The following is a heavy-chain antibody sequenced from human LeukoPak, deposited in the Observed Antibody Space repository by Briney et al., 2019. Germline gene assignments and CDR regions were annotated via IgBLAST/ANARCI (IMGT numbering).Heavy chain of an antibody. D-gene: IGHD5-24*01. CDR3: ASTGNSYYYHMDV. V-gene: IGHV4-39*01. CDR2: VYYSGSI. CDR1: GGSISSSSYY. J-gene: IGHJ6*03. Sequence: SETLSLTCTVSGGSISSSSYYWGWIRQPPGKGLEWIGSVYYSGSIYYNPSLKSRVTVSVDTSKNQFSLNVSSVTAADTAVYYCASTGNSYYYHMDVWGNGTTVTVSS.